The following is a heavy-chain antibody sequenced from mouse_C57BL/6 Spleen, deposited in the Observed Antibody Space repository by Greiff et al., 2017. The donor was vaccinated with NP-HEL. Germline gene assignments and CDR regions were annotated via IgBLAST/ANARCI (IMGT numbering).Heavy chain of an antibody. CDR2: ISNGGGST. CDR3: ARHVDGYYDY. Sequence: EVQRVESGGGLVQPGGSLKLSCAASGFTFSDYYMYWVRQTPEKRLEWVAYISNGGGSTYYPDTVKGRFTISRDNAKNTLYLQMSRLKSEDTAMYYCARHVDGYYDYWGQGTTLTVSS. CDR1: GFTFSDYY. V-gene: IGHV5-12*01. D-gene: IGHD2-3*01. J-gene: IGHJ2*01.